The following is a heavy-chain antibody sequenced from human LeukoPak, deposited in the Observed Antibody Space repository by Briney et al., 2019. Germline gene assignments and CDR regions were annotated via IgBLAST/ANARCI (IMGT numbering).Heavy chain of an antibody. J-gene: IGHJ4*02. V-gene: IGHV3-30*02. CDR1: GFTFSNYG. CDR2: IGYDGSSK. Sequence: GGSLRLSCAASGFTFSNYGIHWVRQAPGKGLDWVAFIGYDGSSKYYVESVKGRFTISRDNAKNSLYLQMNSLRAEDTAVYYCARDSNYYDSSFFDYWGQGTLVTVSS. D-gene: IGHD3-22*01. CDR3: ARDSNYYDSSFFDY.